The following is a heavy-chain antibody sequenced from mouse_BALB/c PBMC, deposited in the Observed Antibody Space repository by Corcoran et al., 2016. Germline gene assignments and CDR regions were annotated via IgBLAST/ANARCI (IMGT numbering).Heavy chain of an antibody. CDR3: ATHYYGSSFSMDY. V-gene: IGHV1S136*01. Sequence: EVQLQQSGPELVKPGASVKMSCKASGYTFTSYVMHWVKQKPGQGHEWIGYINPYNDGTKYNEKFKGKATLTSDKSSSTAYMELSSLTSEDSAVYYCATHYYGSSFSMDYWGQGTSVTVSS. D-gene: IGHD1-1*01. CDR1: GYTFTSYV. J-gene: IGHJ4*01. CDR2: INPYNDGT.